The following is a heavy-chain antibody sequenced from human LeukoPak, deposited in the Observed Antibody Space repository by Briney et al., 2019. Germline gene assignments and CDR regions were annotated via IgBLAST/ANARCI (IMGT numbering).Heavy chain of an antibody. J-gene: IGHJ6*02. Sequence: ASVKVSCKASGYTFTGYYMHWVRQAPGQGLEWMGWINPNSGGTNYAQKFQGWVTMTRDTSISTAYMELSRLRSDDTAVYYCAREPITMVRGVIVLANGMDVWGQGTTVTVSS. CDR2: INPNSGGT. D-gene: IGHD3-10*01. CDR3: AREPITMVRGVIVLANGMDV. CDR1: GYTFTGYY. V-gene: IGHV1-2*04.